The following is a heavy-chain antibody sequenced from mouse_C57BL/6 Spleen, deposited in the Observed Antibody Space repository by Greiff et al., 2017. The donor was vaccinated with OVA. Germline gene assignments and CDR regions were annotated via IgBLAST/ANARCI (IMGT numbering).Heavy chain of an antibody. V-gene: IGHV2-9*01. CDR3: AIYDYDEGYAMDY. Sequence: VQGVESGPGLVAPSQSLSITCTVSGFSLTSYGVDWVRQPPGKGLEWLGVIWGGGSTNYNSALMSRLSISKDNSKSQVFLKMNSLQTDDTAMYYCAIYDYDEGYAMDYWGQGTSVTVSS. D-gene: IGHD2-4*01. CDR2: IWGGGST. J-gene: IGHJ4*01. CDR1: GFSLTSYG.